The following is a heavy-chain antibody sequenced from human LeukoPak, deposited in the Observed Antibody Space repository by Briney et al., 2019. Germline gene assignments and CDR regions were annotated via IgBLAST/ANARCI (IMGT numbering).Heavy chain of an antibody. Sequence: PSQTLSLTCTVSGGSISSGGYYWSWIRQHPGKGLEWIGYIYYSGSTYYNPSLKSRVTISVDTSKNQFSLKLSSVTAADTAVYYCARGSGHQWLVRVAWLVWGQGTLVTVSS. CDR1: GGSISSGGYY. V-gene: IGHV4-31*03. CDR3: ARGSGHQWLVRVAWLV. J-gene: IGHJ4*02. CDR2: IYYSGST. D-gene: IGHD6-19*01.